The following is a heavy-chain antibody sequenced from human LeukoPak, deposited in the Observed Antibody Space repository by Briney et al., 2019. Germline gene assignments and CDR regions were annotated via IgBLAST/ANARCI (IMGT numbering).Heavy chain of an antibody. V-gene: IGHV4-31*03. Sequence: PSQTLSLTCTVSGGSISSGGYYWSWIRQHPGKGLEWIGYIYYSGSTYYNPSLKSRVTISVDTSKNQFSLKLSSVTAAGTAVYYCAREGAYCGGDCYLNYFDYWGQGTLVTVSS. CDR2: IYYSGST. J-gene: IGHJ4*02. CDR3: AREGAYCGGDCYLNYFDY. CDR1: GGSISSGGYY. D-gene: IGHD2-21*02.